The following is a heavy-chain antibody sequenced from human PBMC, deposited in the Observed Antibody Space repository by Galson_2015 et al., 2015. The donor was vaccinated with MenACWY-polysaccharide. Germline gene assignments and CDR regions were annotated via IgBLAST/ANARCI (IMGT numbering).Heavy chain of an antibody. CDR3: AKDQSVGSKDAPFDY. CDR1: GFTFSTYA. V-gene: IGHV3-23*01. D-gene: IGHD2-2*01. CDR2: ISNRGAT. Sequence: SLRLSCAASGFTFSTYAMSWVRQAPGKGLEWVSTISNRGATYYADSVKGRFTISRDYAKNTLYLQMSGLRVEDTAVYYCAKDQSVGSKDAPFDYWGQGTVVTVSS. J-gene: IGHJ4*02.